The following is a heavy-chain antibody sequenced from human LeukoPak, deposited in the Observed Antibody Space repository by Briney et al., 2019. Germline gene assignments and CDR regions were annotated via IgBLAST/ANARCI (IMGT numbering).Heavy chain of an antibody. J-gene: IGHJ5*02. CDR1: GFTFGSYV. Sequence: GGSLRLSCAASGFTFGSYVMTWVRQAPGKGLEWVSSISGSGDSTNYTDSVKGRFTISRDNSKNTLYLQMNSLRAEDTAIYYCAKVFFIQPCGFDPWGQGTLVTVSS. CDR3: AKVFFIQPCGFDP. CDR2: ISGSGDST. D-gene: IGHD5-18*01. V-gene: IGHV3-23*01.